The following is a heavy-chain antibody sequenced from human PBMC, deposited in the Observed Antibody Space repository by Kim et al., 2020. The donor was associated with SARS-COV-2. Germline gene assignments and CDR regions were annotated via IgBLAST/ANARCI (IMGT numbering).Heavy chain of an antibody. CDR1: GFTVSSNY. J-gene: IGHJ4*02. Sequence: GGSLRLSCAASGFTVSSNYMSWVRQAPGKGLEWVSVIYSGGSTYYADSVKGRFTISRDNSKNTLYLQMNSLRAEDTAVYYCARDYDSSGYSRYFDYWGQGTLVTVSS. CDR2: IYSGGST. CDR3: ARDYDSSGYSRYFDY. V-gene: IGHV3-66*02. D-gene: IGHD3-22*01.